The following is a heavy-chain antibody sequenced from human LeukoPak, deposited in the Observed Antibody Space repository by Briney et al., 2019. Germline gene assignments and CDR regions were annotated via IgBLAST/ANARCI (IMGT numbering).Heavy chain of an antibody. D-gene: IGHD2-21*01. CDR1: GFTFSNYA. V-gene: IGHV3-30*04. Sequence: GGSLRLSCAASGFTFSNYAIHWVRQAPGKGLEWVAVISYDGSNKYYADSVKGRFTISRDNSKNTLYLQMNSLRAEDTAVYYCAKDGVAYCGGDCYSIDYWGQGTLVTVSS. CDR2: ISYDGSNK. CDR3: AKDGVAYCGGDCYSIDY. J-gene: IGHJ4*02.